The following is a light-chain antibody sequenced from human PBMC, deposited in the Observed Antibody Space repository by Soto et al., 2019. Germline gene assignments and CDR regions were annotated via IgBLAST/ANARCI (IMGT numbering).Light chain of an antibody. V-gene: IGKV3-20*01. J-gene: IGKJ4*01. CDR2: DAS. CDR1: QSVRGD. CDR3: QQFSSYPLT. Sequence: TQFPATLSVSPGERVTLSCRASQSVRGDLAWYQQKPGQAPRLLNYDASSRATGIPDRFSGGGSGTDFTLTISRLEPEDFAVYYCQQFSSYPLTFGGGTKVDIK.